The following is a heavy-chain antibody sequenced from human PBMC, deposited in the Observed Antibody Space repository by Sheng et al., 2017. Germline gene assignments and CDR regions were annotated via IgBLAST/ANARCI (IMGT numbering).Heavy chain of an antibody. D-gene: IGHD3-10*01. V-gene: IGHV4-61*09. J-gene: IGHJ4*02. Sequence: QVQLQESGPGLVKPSQTLSLTCTVSGGSISSGSYYWSWIRQPAGKGLEWIGHIYTSGSTNYNPSLKSRVTISVDTSKNQFSLKLSSVTAADTAVYYCARDGHVGFRELTDWGQGTLVTVSS. CDR2: IYTSGST. CDR3: ARDGHVGFRELTD. CDR1: GGSISSGSYY.